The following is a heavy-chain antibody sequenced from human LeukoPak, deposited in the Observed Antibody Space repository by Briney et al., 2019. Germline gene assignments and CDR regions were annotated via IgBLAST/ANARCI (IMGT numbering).Heavy chain of an antibody. CDR1: GGPIMSHY. CDR3: GRDALVGYLSFYYMDV. V-gene: IGHV4-59*11. CDR2: ISNSGST. Sequence: SETLSLTCTVSGGPIMSHYWTWIRQSPVKGLEWIGDISNSGSTSYNPSLKSRVTISIDTSKNQFSLKLSSVTAADTAVYYCGRDALVGYLSFYYMDVWGKGTTVTVSS. J-gene: IGHJ6*03. D-gene: IGHD2-15*01.